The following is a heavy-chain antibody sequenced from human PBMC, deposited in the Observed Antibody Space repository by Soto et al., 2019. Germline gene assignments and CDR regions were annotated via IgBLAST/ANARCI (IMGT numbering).Heavy chain of an antibody. V-gene: IGHV3-21*01. CDR1: GFTFSSYS. CDR2: ISSSSSYI. Sequence: GGSLRLSCAASGFTFSSYSMNWVRQAPGKGLEWVSSISSSSSYIYYADSVKGRFTISRDNAKNSLYLQMNSLRAEDTAVYYCARGFYDHDAFDIWGQGTMVTVSS. D-gene: IGHD3-22*01. J-gene: IGHJ3*02. CDR3: ARGFYDHDAFDI.